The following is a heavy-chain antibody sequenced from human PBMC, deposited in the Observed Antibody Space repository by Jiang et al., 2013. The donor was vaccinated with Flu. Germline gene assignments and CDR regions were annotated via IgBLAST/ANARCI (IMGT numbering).Heavy chain of an antibody. V-gene: IGHV3-15*01. Sequence: DGGTTDYAAPVKGRFTISRDDSKNTLYLQMNSLKTEDTAVYYCTTEFTMIPWGQGTLVTVSS. CDR2: DGGTT. D-gene: IGHD3-22*01. CDR3: TTEFTMIP. J-gene: IGHJ5*02.